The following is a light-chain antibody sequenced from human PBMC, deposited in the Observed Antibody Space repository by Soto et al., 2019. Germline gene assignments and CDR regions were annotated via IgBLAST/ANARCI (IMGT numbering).Light chain of an antibody. V-gene: IGLV2-14*01. CDR3: SSFTSSSTVV. CDR2: DVS. J-gene: IGLJ3*02. Sequence: QSALTQPASVSGSPGQSITISCTGTSSDVGAYDYVSWYQQYPGKAPKSMIYDVSNRPSGVSNRFSGSKSGSTASLTISELQAEDEADYYCSSFTSSSTVVFGGGTKVTVL. CDR1: SSDVGAYDY.